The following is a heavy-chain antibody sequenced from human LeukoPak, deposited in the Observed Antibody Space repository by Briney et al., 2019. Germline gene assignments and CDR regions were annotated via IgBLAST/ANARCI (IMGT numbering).Heavy chain of an antibody. CDR1: GFTFSSYW. Sequence: PGGSLTLSCAASGFTFSSYWMHWVRQAPGKGLVWVSRINSDGSSTSYADSVKGRFTISRDNAKNTLYLQMNSLRAEDTAVYYCARWRRDGYLYYFDYWGQGTLVTVSS. CDR2: INSDGSST. CDR3: ARWRRDGYLYYFDY. D-gene: IGHD5-24*01. V-gene: IGHV3-74*01. J-gene: IGHJ4*02.